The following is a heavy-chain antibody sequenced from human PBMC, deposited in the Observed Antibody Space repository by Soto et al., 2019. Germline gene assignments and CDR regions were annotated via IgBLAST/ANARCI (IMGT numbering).Heavy chain of an antibody. CDR3: ARGDCSSTSCYGYVFSGWFDP. CDR1: GFTFSSYS. Sequence: PGGSLRLSCAASGFTFSSYSMNWVRQAPGKGLEWVSYISSSSSTIYYADSVKGRFTISRDNAKNSLYLQMNSLRDEDTAVYYCARGDCSSTSCYGYVFSGWFDPWGQGTLVTVSS. CDR2: ISSSSSTI. J-gene: IGHJ5*02. V-gene: IGHV3-48*02. D-gene: IGHD2-2*01.